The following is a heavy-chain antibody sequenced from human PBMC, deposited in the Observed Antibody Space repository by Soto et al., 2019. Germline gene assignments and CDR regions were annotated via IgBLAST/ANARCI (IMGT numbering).Heavy chain of an antibody. CDR1: GGSISSGGYY. D-gene: IGHD5-12*01. Sequence: QVQLQESGPGLVKPSQTLSLTCTVSGGSISSGGYYWSWIRQHPGKGLEWIGYIYYSGSTYYNPFRKSRVTISVDTSKNQFSLKLSSVTAADTAVYYCARGQGGYSGYDFAPWGQGTLVTVSS. V-gene: IGHV4-31*03. CDR2: IYYSGST. J-gene: IGHJ5*02. CDR3: ARGQGGYSGYDFAP.